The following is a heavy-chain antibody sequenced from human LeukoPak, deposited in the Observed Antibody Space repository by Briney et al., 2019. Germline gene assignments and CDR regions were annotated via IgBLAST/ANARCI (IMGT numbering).Heavy chain of an antibody. Sequence: SETLSLTCTVSGGSISSYYWSWLRQPAGKGLEWVGRIYTSGSTNYNPSLKSRVTMSVDTSKNQFSLKLSSVTAADTAVYYCARDRYYYDSSGSHFDYWGQGTLVTVSS. J-gene: IGHJ4*02. D-gene: IGHD3-22*01. V-gene: IGHV4-4*07. CDR1: GGSISSYY. CDR3: ARDRYYYDSSGSHFDY. CDR2: IYTSGST.